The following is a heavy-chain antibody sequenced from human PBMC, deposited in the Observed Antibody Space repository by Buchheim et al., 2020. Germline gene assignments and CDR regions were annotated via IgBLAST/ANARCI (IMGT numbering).Heavy chain of an antibody. J-gene: IGHJ4*02. Sequence: QVQLQESGPGLVKPSETLSLTCTVSGASISNSYWNWIRQPPGKGLEWIGYIYYTGSTDYNPSLKNRVTISVYTSKSQVSLKLSSMTAADTAMYYCARHSTSGDYDYWGQG. CDR3: ARHSTSGDYDY. V-gene: IGHV4-59*08. CDR1: GASISNSY. D-gene: IGHD4-17*01. CDR2: IYYTGST.